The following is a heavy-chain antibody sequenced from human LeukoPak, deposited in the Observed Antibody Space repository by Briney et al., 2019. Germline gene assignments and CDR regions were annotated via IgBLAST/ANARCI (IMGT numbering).Heavy chain of an antibody. CDR1: GFKFADAP. Sequence: PGGSLRLSCTASGFKFADAPMHWVRQPPGKGLEWIALITWGATDSYYADSVKGRFAISRDDSRNTLYLQMNSLRGEDTALYYCAKDVSFRRGHNFDASDLWGLGTMVIVSS. J-gene: IGHJ3*01. CDR3: AKDVSFRRGHNFDASDL. V-gene: IGHV3-43*01. D-gene: IGHD5-24*01. CDR2: ITWGATDS.